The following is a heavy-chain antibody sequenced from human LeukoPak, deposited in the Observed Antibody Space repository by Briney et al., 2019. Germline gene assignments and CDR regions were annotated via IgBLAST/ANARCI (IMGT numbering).Heavy chain of an antibody. Sequence: RGSLRLSCAASGFTFSSYSMNWVRQAPGKGLEWVSSISSSSSYIYYANSVKGRFTISRDNAKNSLYLQMNSLRAEDTAVYYCARARASYIVVVPAATYGMDVWGQGTTVTVSS. CDR3: ARARASYIVVVPAATYGMDV. D-gene: IGHD2-2*01. J-gene: IGHJ6*02. CDR1: GFTFSSYS. CDR2: ISSSSSYI. V-gene: IGHV3-21*01.